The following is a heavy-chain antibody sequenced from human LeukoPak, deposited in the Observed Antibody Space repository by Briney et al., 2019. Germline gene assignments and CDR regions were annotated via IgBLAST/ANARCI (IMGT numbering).Heavy chain of an antibody. J-gene: IGHJ4*02. CDR1: GYTFTSYG. CDR3: ARLRDYGDYSLDY. D-gene: IGHD4-17*01. CDR2: ISAYNGNT. Sequence: ASVKVSCKASGYTFTSYGISWVRQAPGQGLEWMGWISAYNGNTNYAQKLQGRVTMTTDTSTSTPYMELRSLRSDDTAVYYCARLRDYGDYSLDYWGQGTLVTVSS. V-gene: IGHV1-18*01.